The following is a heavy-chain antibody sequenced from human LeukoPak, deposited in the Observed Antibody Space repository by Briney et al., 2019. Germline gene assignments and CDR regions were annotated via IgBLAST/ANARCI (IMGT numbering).Heavy chain of an antibody. CDR2: INTNTGNP. CDR1: GHTFTSYG. Sequence: ASVKVSCKASGHTFTSYGISWVRQAPGQGLEWMGWINTNTGNPTYAQGFTGRFVFSLDTSVSTAYLQISSLKAEDTAVYYCARSSEGRYYYDSSGFSYYYYYMDVWGKGTTVTISS. CDR3: ARSSEGRYYYDSSGFSYYYYYMDV. D-gene: IGHD3-22*01. V-gene: IGHV7-4-1*02. J-gene: IGHJ6*03.